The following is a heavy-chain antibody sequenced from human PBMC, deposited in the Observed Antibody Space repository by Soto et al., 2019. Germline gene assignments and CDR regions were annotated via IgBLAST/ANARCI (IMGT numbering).Heavy chain of an antibody. CDR2: ISPSTSHI. CDR3: SCGSGGACHQNYGMNV. Sequence: EVHLVESGGGLVKPGGSLRLSCAVSGFTFSSCTMNLVRQAPGKGLEWVSSISPSTSHIYYADSVKGRFTISRDNAKNSLLLKINSLRAEGTAVNYCSCGSGGACHQNYGMNVWGQGTTVTVSS. V-gene: IGHV3-21*01. J-gene: IGHJ6*02. D-gene: IGHD2-21*02. CDR1: GFTFSSCT.